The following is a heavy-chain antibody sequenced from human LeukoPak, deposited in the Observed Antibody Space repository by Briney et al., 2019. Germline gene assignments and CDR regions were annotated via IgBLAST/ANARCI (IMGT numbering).Heavy chain of an antibody. CDR3: AREELRSISRYYYYAMDV. CDR1: GGSVSSATSY. D-gene: IGHD3-3*02. Sequence: SETLSLTCTVSGGSVSSATSYWSWIRQPPGKGLEWIVYIHYSGSTNFNSSLKSRVTISLDTAKNQFSLKLSSVTAADTAVYYCAREELRSISRYYYYAMDVWGQGTTVTVSS. CDR2: IHYSGST. V-gene: IGHV4-61*01. J-gene: IGHJ6*02.